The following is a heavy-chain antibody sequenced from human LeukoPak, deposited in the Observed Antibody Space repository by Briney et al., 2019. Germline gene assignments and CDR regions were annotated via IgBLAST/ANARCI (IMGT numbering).Heavy chain of an antibody. CDR3: ARGPRTIFGVVIIGGYYFDY. V-gene: IGHV4-61*02. D-gene: IGHD3-3*01. Sequence: SETLSLTCTVSGDSINSGRYYWSWLRQPAGKGLEWIGRVDSSGNTYYNPSLKSRVTISVDTSKNQFSLKLSSVTAADTAVYYCARGPRTIFGVVIIGGYYFDYWGQGTLVTVSS. CDR1: GDSINSGRYY. J-gene: IGHJ4*02. CDR2: VDSSGNT.